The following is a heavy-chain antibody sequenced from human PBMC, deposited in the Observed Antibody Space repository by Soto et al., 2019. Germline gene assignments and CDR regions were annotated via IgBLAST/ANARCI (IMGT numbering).Heavy chain of an antibody. CDR2: IFSSGRT. CDR3: ARGWVLKYFDY. Sequence: SETLSLTCSVSGDSLISSCWCWVRQPAGKGLEWIGYIFSSGRTSYNPSLKSRLTMSIDTSKNLFSLKLTSVTAADTAVYYCARGWVLKYFDYWGQGTQVTVSS. V-gene: IGHV4-4*07. J-gene: IGHJ4*02. CDR1: GDSLISSC. D-gene: IGHD6-13*01.